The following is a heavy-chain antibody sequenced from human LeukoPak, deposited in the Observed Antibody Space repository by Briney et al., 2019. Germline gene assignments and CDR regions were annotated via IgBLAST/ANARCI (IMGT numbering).Heavy chain of an antibody. CDR1: GGSISSSSYY. J-gene: IGHJ4*02. CDR2: IYYSGST. CDR3: ARYASGSYFDY. V-gene: IGHV4-39*01. Sequence: PSETLSLTCTVSGGSISSSSYYWGWIRQPPGKGLEWIGSIYYSGSTYYNPSLKSRVTISVDTSKNQFSLKLSSVTAADTAVYYCARYASGSYFDYWGQGILVTVSS. D-gene: IGHD1-26*01.